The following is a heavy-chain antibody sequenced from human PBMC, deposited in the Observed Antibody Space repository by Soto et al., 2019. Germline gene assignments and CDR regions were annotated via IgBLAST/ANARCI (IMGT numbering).Heavy chain of an antibody. V-gene: IGHV1-18*04. CDR3: ARDLMIVVVQPPHYFDY. D-gene: IGHD3-22*01. Sequence: QVQLVQCGAEVKKPGASGKVSCKASGYTFTSYGISWVLQAPGQGREWMGWISAYNGNTNYAQKLQGRVTMTTDTHRSTAYMELRSLRSDDTAVYYCARDLMIVVVQPPHYFDYWGQGTLLNVSS. J-gene: IGHJ4*02. CDR2: ISAYNGNT. CDR1: GYTFTSYG.